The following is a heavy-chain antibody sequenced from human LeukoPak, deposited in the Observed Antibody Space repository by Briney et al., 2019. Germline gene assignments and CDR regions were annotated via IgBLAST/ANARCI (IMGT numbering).Heavy chain of an antibody. J-gene: IGHJ4*02. D-gene: IGHD3-10*01. CDR1: GFTFSIYS. CDR2: ISGSNSNI. CDR3: ARDPAYYYGPSFDY. V-gene: IGHV3-48*01. Sequence: GGSLRLSCAASGFTFSIYSMNWVRQAPGKGLEWVSSISGSNSNIYYADSVRGRFTMSRDNAKNSLYLQMNSLRAEDTAVYYCARDPAYYYGPSFDYWGQGTLVTVSS.